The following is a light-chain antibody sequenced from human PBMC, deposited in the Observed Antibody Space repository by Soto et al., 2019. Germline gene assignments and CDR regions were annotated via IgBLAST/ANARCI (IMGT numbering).Light chain of an antibody. CDR1: QSVSSSY. CDR2: GAS. CDR3: QQSSR. V-gene: IGKV3-20*01. J-gene: IGKJ1*01. Sequence: EIVLTQSPGTLSLSPGERATLSCRASQSVSSSYLAWYQQKPGQAPRLLIYGASSRATGIPDRFSGSGSGTDFTLTISRLEPEDLAVYYCQQSSRFGQGTKVEIK.